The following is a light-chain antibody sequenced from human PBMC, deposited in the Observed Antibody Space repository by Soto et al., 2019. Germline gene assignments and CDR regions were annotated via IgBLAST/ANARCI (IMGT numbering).Light chain of an antibody. J-gene: IGKJ1*01. CDR3: QHYNSYSEV. V-gene: IGKV1-5*03. Sequence: DIQMTQSPSTLSGSVGDRVTITCRASQTISSWFAWYQQKPGKAPKRLIYKASTLKSGVPSRFSGSGSGTEFTLTISSLQPDDFATYYCQHYNSYSEVFGQGTKVELK. CDR1: QTISSW. CDR2: KAS.